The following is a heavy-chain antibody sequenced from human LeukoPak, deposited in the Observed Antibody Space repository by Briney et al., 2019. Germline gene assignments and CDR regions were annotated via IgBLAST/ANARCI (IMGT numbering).Heavy chain of an antibody. D-gene: IGHD2-15*01. CDR1: GFTFSRYS. CDR2: ISSSSSTV. V-gene: IGHV3-48*02. J-gene: IGHJ4*02. CDR3: AKDGCSGGSCQADY. Sequence: GGSLRLSCAASGFTFSRYSMNWVRQAPGKGLEWVSYISSSSSTVYYADAVKGRFTISRDNSRNTLYLQMNSLRYEDTAVYYCAKDGCSGGSCQADYWGQGTLVTVSS.